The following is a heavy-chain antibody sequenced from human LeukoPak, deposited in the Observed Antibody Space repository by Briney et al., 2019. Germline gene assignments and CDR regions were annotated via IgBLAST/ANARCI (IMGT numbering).Heavy chain of an antibody. V-gene: IGHV3-30*18. Sequence: GGSLRLPCAASGFTFSSYGMHGVRQAPGKGLEGVAVISYDGSNKYYADSVKGRFTISRDNSKNTLYLQMNSLRAEDTAVYYCAKDDSSGYSYFQHWGQGTLVTVSS. CDR2: ISYDGSNK. D-gene: IGHD3-22*01. J-gene: IGHJ1*01. CDR1: GFTFSSYG. CDR3: AKDDSSGYSYFQH.